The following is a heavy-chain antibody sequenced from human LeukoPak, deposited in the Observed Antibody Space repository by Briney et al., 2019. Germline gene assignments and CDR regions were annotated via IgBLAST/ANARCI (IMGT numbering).Heavy chain of an antibody. CDR3: ARSPSNAWHNFDY. V-gene: IGHV3-30-3*01. D-gene: IGHD2-2*01. CDR1: GFTFTHYA. J-gene: IGHJ4*02. CDR2: ISYDATTQ. Sequence: GGSLRLSCAASGFTFTHYALHWVRQAPGKGLEWVSIISYDATTQYYAESVKGRFIISRDNSKNTLSLQVNSLRFDDTAVYYCARSPSNAWHNFDYWGQGTLVTVSS.